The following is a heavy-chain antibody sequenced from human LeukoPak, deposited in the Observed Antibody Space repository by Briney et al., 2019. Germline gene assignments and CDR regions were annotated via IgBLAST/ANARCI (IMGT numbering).Heavy chain of an antibody. V-gene: IGHV4-38-2*02. CDR1: GYSISSAYY. Sequence: SETLSLTCSVSGYSISSAYYWGWIRQPPGKGLEWIGTMYHSGSTNYNPSLKSRVTISVDTSKNQFSLKLSSVTAADTAVYFCARLPTPVRIAAGGYYYYYYMDVWGKGTTVTISS. CDR2: MYHSGST. CDR3: ARLPTPVRIAAGGYYYYYYMDV. J-gene: IGHJ6*03. D-gene: IGHD6-13*01.